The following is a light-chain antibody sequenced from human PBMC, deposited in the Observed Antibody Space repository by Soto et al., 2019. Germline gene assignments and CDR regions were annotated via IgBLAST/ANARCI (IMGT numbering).Light chain of an antibody. Sequence: QPVLTQPPSVSGAPGQRVTISCTGSSSNIGAGYDVHWYQQLPGAAPKLLIYGNNNRPSGVPDRFSASKSGTSVSLAITGLQTEDEAEYFCQSYDSGLSGSGVFGGGTKVTVL. V-gene: IGLV1-40*01. CDR1: SSNIGAGYD. CDR2: GNN. CDR3: QSYDSGLSGSGV. J-gene: IGLJ3*02.